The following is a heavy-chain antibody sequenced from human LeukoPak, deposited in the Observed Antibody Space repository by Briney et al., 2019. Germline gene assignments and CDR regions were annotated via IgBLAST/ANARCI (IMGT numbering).Heavy chain of an antibody. CDR2: IYISGST. J-gene: IGHJ6*03. CDR1: GGSISSYC. V-gene: IGHV4-4*07. D-gene: IGHD3-10*01. Sequence: SETLSLTCTASGGSISSYCWSWIRQPVGKGLEWIGRIYISGSTNYNPSLKSRVTISVDTSKNQFSLTLSSVTAADTAVYYCARDRLLYMDVWGKGTTVTVSS. CDR3: ARDRLLYMDV.